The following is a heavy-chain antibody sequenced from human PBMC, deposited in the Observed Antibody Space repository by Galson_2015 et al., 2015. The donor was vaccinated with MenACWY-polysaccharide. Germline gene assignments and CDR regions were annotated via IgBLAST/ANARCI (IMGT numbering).Heavy chain of an antibody. V-gene: IGHV3-33*01. J-gene: IGHJ6*02. CDR3: TRDSLGDRGFGGGMDL. CDR1: GVTFSSYG. D-gene: IGHD3-10*01. CDR2: IWYDGRKT. Sequence: SLMLSCAASGVTFSSYGMQWCLRAPGGGREGGAVIWYDGRKTYYADSVKSRFTISRESVKNTLYLQMDSLRAEDTAMYYCTRDSLGDRGFGGGMDLWGQGTTVTVSS.